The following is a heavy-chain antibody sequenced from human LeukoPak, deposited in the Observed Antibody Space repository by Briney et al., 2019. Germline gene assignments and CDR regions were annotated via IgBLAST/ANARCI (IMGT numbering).Heavy chain of an antibody. D-gene: IGHD3-10*01. V-gene: IGHV3-21*01. CDR2: ISSSSSYI. J-gene: IGHJ3*02. CDR1: GFTFSSYS. CDR3: ARDGSGTVDAFDI. Sequence: GGSLRLSCAASGFTFSSYSMNWVRQAPGKGLEWVSSISSSSSYIYYADSVKGRFTISRDNAKNSLYLQMNSLRAEDTAVYYRARDGSGTVDAFDIWGQGTMVTVSS.